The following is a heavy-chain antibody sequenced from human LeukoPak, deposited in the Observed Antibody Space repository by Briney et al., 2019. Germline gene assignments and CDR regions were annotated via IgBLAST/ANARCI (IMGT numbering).Heavy chain of an antibody. CDR2: IGISSSTI. V-gene: IGHV3-48*04. J-gene: IGHJ4*02. D-gene: IGHD5-12*01. CDR1: GDTFSSYS. CDR3: ARGGYSGYGLDY. Sequence: GGSLRLSCAASGDTFSSYSMTWVRQAPGKGLEWVSYIGISSSTIDYADSVKGRFTISRDNAKNSLYLQMNSLRAEDTAVYYCARGGYSGYGLDYWGQGTLVTVSS.